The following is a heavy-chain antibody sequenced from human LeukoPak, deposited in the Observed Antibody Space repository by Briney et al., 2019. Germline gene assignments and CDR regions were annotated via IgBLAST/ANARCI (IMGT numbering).Heavy chain of an antibody. CDR1: GYTFTGYY. Sequence: ASVKVSCKASGYTFTGYYMHWVRQAPGQGLEWMGWINPNSGGTNYAQKFQGRVTMTRDTSISTAYMELSSLRSEDTAVYYCAILRYDILTGPYDYWGQGTLVTVSS. D-gene: IGHD3-9*01. J-gene: IGHJ4*02. V-gene: IGHV1-2*02. CDR2: INPNSGGT. CDR3: AILRYDILTGPYDY.